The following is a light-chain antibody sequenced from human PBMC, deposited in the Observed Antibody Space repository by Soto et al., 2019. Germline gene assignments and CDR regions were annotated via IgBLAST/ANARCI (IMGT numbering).Light chain of an antibody. J-gene: IGLJ2*01. CDR1: SSDVGGYNY. V-gene: IGLV2-8*01. Sequence: QSALTQPPSASGSPGQSVTISCTGTSSDVGGYNYVSWYQQYPGKAPKLMIYEVSKRPSGVPDRFSGSKSGNTASLTVSGLQAEDAADYYCSSYGGRNNLLFGGGTKLTVL. CDR2: EVS. CDR3: SSYGGRNNLL.